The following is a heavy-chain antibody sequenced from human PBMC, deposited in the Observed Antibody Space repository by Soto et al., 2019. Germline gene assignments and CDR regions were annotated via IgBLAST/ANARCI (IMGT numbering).Heavy chain of an antibody. V-gene: IGHV3-49*03. D-gene: IGHD5-12*01. CDR1: GFTFGDYA. CDR2: ISSKRYGGTA. Sequence: EVQLVESGGGLVQPGRSLGLSCTASGFTFGDYAMTWFRQAPGKGLEWVGFISSKRYGGTAEYATSVKGRFTISRDDSKSIADLQMNSLKTEDTAVYFCSRLPPSKYRDSPFDPWGQGTLVIVSS. CDR3: SRLPPSKYRDSPFDP. J-gene: IGHJ5*02.